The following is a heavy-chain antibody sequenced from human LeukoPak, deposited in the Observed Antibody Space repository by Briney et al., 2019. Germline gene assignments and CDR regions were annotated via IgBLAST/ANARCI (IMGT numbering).Heavy chain of an antibody. CDR2: IIPMIGTA. CDR1: GGIFSNHA. CDR3: AKGATVGKEALDI. V-gene: IGHV1-69*04. J-gene: IGHJ3*02. Sequence: SVKVSCKASGGIFSNHAVTWVRQAPGQGLEWMGRIIPMIGTAKYAQKFQGRVTFTADTSTNTAYMELSSLTSEDTALYFCAKGATVGKEALDIWGQGSLVTVSS. D-gene: IGHD1-14*01.